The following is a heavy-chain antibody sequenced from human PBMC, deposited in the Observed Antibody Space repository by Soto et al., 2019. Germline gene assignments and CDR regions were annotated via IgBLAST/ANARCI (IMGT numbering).Heavy chain of an antibody. V-gene: IGHV1-24*01. D-gene: IGHD2-21*02. CDR1: EYTLTVLS. CDR3: ATCGGDCYGAFDN. J-gene: IGHJ3*02. Sequence: APVKICCTDSEYTLTVLSMHCMRQVTEKGREWMGGFEPEDGETIYAQKFQGRVTITEDTSTDTAYMELSGLRSEDTAVYYCATCGGDCYGAFDNWGQGTMVTVSS. CDR2: FEPEDGET.